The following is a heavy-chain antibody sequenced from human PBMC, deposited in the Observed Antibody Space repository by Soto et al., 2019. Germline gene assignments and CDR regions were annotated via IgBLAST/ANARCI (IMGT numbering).Heavy chain of an antibody. J-gene: IGHJ6*03. V-gene: IGHV3-23*01. CDR1: GFTFSSYA. CDR3: AKGTMTTVTYYYYMDV. CDR2: ISGSGGST. D-gene: IGHD4-4*01. Sequence: PGGSLRLSCAASGFTFSSYAMSWVRQAPGKGLEWVSAISGSGGSTYYADSVKGRFTISRDNSKNTLYLQMNSLRAEDTAVYYCAKGTMTTVTYYYYMDVWGKGTTVTVSS.